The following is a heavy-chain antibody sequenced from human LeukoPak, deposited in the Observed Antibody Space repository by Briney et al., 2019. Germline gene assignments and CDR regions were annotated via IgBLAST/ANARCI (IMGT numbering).Heavy chain of an antibody. CDR2: IYTSGST. D-gene: IGHD3-3*01. V-gene: IGHV4-4*07. J-gene: IGHJ3*02. CDR1: GGSISSYY. CDR3: ARGIRDDYDFWSGYSQMDAFDI. Sequence: PSETLSLTCTVSGGSISSYYWSWIRQPAGKGLEWIGRIYTSGSTNYNPSLKSRVTMSVDTSKNQFSLKLSSVTAADTAVYYCARGIRDDYDFWSGYSQMDAFDIWGQGTMVTVSS.